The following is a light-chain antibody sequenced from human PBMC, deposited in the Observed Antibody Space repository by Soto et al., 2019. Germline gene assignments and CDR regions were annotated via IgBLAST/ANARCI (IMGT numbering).Light chain of an antibody. CDR3: QQYGNSPPT. J-gene: IGKJ1*01. Sequence: EIVLTQSPATLSLSPGERATLSCRASQSVSSYLAWYQQKPGQAPRLLIYGASSRATGIPDRFSGSGSGTDFTLTISRLEPEDFAVYHCQQYGNSPPTFGQGTKVDIK. CDR2: GAS. V-gene: IGKV3-20*01. CDR1: QSVSSY.